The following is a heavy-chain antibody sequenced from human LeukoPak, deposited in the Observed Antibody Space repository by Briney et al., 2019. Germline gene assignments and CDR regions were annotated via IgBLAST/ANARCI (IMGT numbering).Heavy chain of an antibody. J-gene: IGHJ4*02. Sequence: SETLSLTCTVSGGSISSSSYYWGWIRQPPGKGLEWIESIYYSGSTYYNPSLKSRVTISLDTSRNQFSLKLSSVTAADTAVYYCARVLGDPNYYDSSGRLYYFDYWGQGTLVTVSS. CDR3: ARVLGDPNYYDSSGRLYYFDY. V-gene: IGHV4-39*07. D-gene: IGHD3-22*01. CDR2: IYYSGST. CDR1: GGSISSSSYY.